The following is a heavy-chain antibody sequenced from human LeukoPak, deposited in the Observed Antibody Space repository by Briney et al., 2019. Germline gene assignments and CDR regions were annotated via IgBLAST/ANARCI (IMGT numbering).Heavy chain of an antibody. D-gene: IGHD2-15*01. CDR2: ISYDGSNK. CDR3: AKDSPNCSGGSCYIGWFDP. V-gene: IGHV3-30*18. Sequence: PGGSLRLSCAASGFTFSSYGMHWVRQAPGKGLEWVAAISYDGSNKYYADSVKGRFTISRDNSKNTLYLQMNSLRAEDTAVYYCAKDSPNCSGGSCYIGWFDPWGQGTLVTVSS. CDR1: GFTFSSYG. J-gene: IGHJ5*02.